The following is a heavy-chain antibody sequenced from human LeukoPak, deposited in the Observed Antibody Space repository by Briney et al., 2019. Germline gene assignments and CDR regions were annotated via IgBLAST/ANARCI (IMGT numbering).Heavy chain of an antibody. V-gene: IGHV4-59*01. CDR2: IYYSGST. CDR1: GGSISSYY. J-gene: IGHJ6*02. CDR3: ARLNYYGSGIGMDV. Sequence: SETLSLTCTVSGGSISSYYWSWIRQPPGKGLEWIGYIYYSGSTNYNPSLKSRVTISVDTSKNQFSLKLSSVTAADTAVYYCARLNYYGSGIGMDVWGQGTTVTVSS. D-gene: IGHD3-10*01.